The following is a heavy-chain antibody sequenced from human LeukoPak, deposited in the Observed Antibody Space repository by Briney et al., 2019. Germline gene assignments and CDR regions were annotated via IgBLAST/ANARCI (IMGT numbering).Heavy chain of an antibody. J-gene: IGHJ3*02. D-gene: IGHD4-17*01. Sequence: GGSLRLSCAASGFTFSSYAMHWVRQAPGKGLEWVAVISYDGSNKYYADSVKGRFTISRDNSKNTLYLQMNSLRAEDTAVYYCANSYGPDAFDIWGQGTMVTVSS. CDR2: ISYDGSNK. CDR3: ANSYGPDAFDI. CDR1: GFTFSSYA. V-gene: IGHV3-30*04.